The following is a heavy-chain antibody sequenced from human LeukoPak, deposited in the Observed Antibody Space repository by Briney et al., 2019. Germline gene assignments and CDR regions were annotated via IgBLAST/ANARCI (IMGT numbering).Heavy chain of an antibody. Sequence: GGPLRLSCAASGFTFSNAWMSWVRQAPGKGLEWVGRIKSKTDGGTTDYAAPVKGRFTISRDDSKNTLYLQMNSLKTEDTAVYYCTTDPSITIFGVVISDFDYWGQGTLVTVSS. CDR1: GFTFSNAW. J-gene: IGHJ4*02. D-gene: IGHD3-3*01. V-gene: IGHV3-15*01. CDR3: TTDPSITIFGVVISDFDY. CDR2: IKSKTDGGTT.